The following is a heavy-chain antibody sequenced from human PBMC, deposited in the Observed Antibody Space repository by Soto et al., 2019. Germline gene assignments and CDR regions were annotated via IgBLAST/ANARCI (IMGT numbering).Heavy chain of an antibody. V-gene: IGHV4-39*01. CDR1: GGSISSSSYY. D-gene: IGHD5-18*01. J-gene: IGHJ6*02. CDR3: SCIFSGGYGYGFYYYGMDV. Sequence: TSETLSLTCTVSGGSISSSSYYWGWIRQPPGKRLEWIGSIYYSGSTYYNPSLKSRVTISVDTSKNQFSLKLSSVTAADTAVYYCSCIFSGGYGYGFYYYGMDVWGQGTTVTVSS. CDR2: IYYSGST.